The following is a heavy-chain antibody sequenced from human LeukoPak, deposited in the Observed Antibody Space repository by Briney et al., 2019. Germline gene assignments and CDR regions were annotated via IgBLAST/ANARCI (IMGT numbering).Heavy chain of an antibody. D-gene: IGHD6-19*01. CDR2: VSAGGDKT. J-gene: IGHJ4*02. Sequence: PGGSLRLSCAASGFTFSNYAMSWVRQAPGKGLEWVSGVSAGGDKTDYAESVKGRFTISRDNSKNTVYMQMTSVTAEDTARYYCAKKRTPVAETNYFDYWGLGTLVTVSS. V-gene: IGHV3-23*01. CDR1: GFTFSNYA. CDR3: AKKRTPVAETNYFDY.